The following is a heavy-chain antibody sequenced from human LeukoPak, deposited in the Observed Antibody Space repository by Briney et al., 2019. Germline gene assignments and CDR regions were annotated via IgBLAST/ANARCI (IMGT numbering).Heavy chain of an antibody. D-gene: IGHD5-12*01. V-gene: IGHV3-43D*04. Sequence: GGSLRPSCAASGFTFDDYAMHWVRQAPGKGLEWVSLISWDGGSTYYADSVKGRFTISRDNSRHTLYLQMNSLGAEDAALYYCAKDKEYSGFGPILSGYYYGVDVWGKGTTVTVSS. J-gene: IGHJ6*04. CDR3: AKDKEYSGFGPILSGYYYGVDV. CDR2: ISWDGGST. CDR1: GFTFDDYA.